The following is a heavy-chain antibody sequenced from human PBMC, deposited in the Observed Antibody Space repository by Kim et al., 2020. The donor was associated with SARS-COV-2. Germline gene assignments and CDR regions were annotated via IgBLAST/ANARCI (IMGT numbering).Heavy chain of an antibody. Sequence: SETLSLTCTVSGGSVSSGSYYWSWIRQPPGKGLEWIGYIYYSGSTNYNPSLKSRVTMSVDTSKNQFSLKLSSVTAADTAVYYCAREGRLLGPSVDYWGQGTLVTVSS. CDR3: AREGRLLGPSVDY. CDR1: GGSVSSGSYY. D-gene: IGHD2-15*01. CDR2: IYYSGST. J-gene: IGHJ4*02. V-gene: IGHV4-61*01.